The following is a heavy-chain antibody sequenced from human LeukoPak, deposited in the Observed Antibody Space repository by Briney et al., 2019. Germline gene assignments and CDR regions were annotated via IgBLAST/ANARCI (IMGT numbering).Heavy chain of an antibody. J-gene: IGHJ5*02. CDR3: ARKGVPHYYGSGRANRPFDP. D-gene: IGHD3-10*01. CDR2: INHRGST. V-gene: IGHV4-34*01. Sequence: PSETLSLTCAVYGGSFSGYYWNWIRQPSGKGLEWIGEINHRGSTNYNPSLKSRVTISVDTSKNQFSLKLSSVTAADTAVYYCARKGVPHYYGSGRANRPFDPWGQGTLVTVSS. CDR1: GGSFSGYY.